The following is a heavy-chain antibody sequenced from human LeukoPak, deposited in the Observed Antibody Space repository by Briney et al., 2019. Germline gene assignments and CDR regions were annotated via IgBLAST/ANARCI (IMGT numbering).Heavy chain of an antibody. D-gene: IGHD1/OR15-1a*01. CDR3: ARHIPRGNNYFDC. CDR2: TYYSGST. J-gene: IGHJ4*02. V-gene: IGHV4-59*01. CDR1: GGSISSYY. Sequence: SETLSLTCTVSGGSISSYYWSWIRQPPGKGLEWIGYTYYSGSTNYNPSLKSRVTISVDTSKNQFSLKLSSVTAADTAVYYCARHIPRGNNYFDCWGQGTLVTVSS.